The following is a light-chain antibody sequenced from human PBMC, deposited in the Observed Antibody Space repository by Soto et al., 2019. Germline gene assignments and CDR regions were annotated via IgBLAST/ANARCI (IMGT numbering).Light chain of an antibody. CDR1: QSIRSW. CDR2: AAS. J-gene: IGKJ4*01. CDR3: LQDYNYHLT. V-gene: IGKV1-6*01. Sequence: MTHFPSTLSASVGDRGPITCPARQSIRSWLAWYQQKPGKAPNRLIYAASSLQSGVPSRCSGSGSGTDFTLTISSLQPEDFATYYCLQDYNYHLTFGGGTKGDIK.